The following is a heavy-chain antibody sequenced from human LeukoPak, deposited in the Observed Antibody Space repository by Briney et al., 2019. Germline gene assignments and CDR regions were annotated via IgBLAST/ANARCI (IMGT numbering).Heavy chain of an antibody. Sequence: SETLSLTCAVYGGSFSGYYWSWIRQPPGKGLEWIGKINHSGSTNYNPSLKSRVTISVDTSKNQFSLKLSSVTAADTAVYYCARLSIAAGGNRPFDYWGQGTLVTVSS. CDR2: INHSGST. J-gene: IGHJ4*02. CDR3: ARLSIAAGGNRPFDY. D-gene: IGHD6-13*01. CDR1: GGSFSGYY. V-gene: IGHV4-34*01.